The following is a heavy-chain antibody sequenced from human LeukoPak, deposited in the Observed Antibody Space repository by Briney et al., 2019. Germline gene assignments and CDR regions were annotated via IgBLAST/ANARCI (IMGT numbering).Heavy chain of an antibody. V-gene: IGHV1-69*06. D-gene: IGHD3-10*01. Sequence: SVKVSCKASGGTFSSYAISWVRQAPGQGLEWMGGIIPIFGTANYAQKFQGRVTITADKSTSTAYMELSSLRSEDTAVYYCARQVWFGESHFDYWGQGTLVTVSS. CDR1: GGTFSSYA. CDR2: IIPIFGTA. CDR3: ARQVWFGESHFDY. J-gene: IGHJ4*02.